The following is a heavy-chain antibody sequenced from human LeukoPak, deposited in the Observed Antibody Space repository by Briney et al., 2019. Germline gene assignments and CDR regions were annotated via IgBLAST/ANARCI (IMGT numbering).Heavy chain of an antibody. Sequence: GGSLRLSCAASGFTLSYNWMSWVRQAPGKGLEWVSAISGSGGSTYYADSVKGRFTISRDNSKNTLYLQMNSLRAEDTAVYYCAKDSAYCGGDCYLGFDYWGQGTLVTVSS. J-gene: IGHJ4*02. CDR1: GFTLSYNW. D-gene: IGHD2-21*02. V-gene: IGHV3-23*01. CDR3: AKDSAYCGGDCYLGFDY. CDR2: ISGSGGST.